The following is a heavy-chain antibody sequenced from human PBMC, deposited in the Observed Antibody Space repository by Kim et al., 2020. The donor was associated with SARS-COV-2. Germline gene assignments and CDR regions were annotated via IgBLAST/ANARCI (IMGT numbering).Heavy chain of an antibody. CDR3: AREVATTPDAFDI. CDR1: GVTFSSYE. V-gene: IGHV3-48*03. Sequence: GGSLRLSCAVSGVTFSSYEMNWVRQAPGKGLEWVSYISKSGTGRQYADSVKGRFTISRDNAKNSLYLQMNSLRAEDTAFYYCAREVATTPDAFDIWGQGTLVTVSS. J-gene: IGHJ3*02. CDR2: ISKSGTGR. D-gene: IGHD5-12*01.